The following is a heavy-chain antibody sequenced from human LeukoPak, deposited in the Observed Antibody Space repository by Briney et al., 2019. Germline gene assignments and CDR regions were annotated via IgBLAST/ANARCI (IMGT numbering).Heavy chain of an antibody. V-gene: IGHV1-69*13. CDR1: RGTFSSYA. Sequence: ASVKVSCKASRGTFSSYAISWVRQAPGQGLEWMGGIIPIFGTANYARKFQGRVTITADESTSTAYMELSSLRSEDTAVYYCARVTEGYSYGYRAYGMDVWGQGTTVTVSS. CDR2: IIPIFGTA. J-gene: IGHJ6*02. CDR3: ARVTEGYSYGYRAYGMDV. D-gene: IGHD5-18*01.